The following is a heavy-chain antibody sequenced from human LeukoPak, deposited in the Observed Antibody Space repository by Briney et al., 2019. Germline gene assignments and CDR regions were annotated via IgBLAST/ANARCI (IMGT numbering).Heavy chain of an antibody. CDR2: ISSSSSYI. J-gene: IGHJ3*02. CDR3: ARVLTVGATTDAFDI. V-gene: IGHV3-21*01. Sequence: GGSLILSCAASGFTFSSYSMNWVRQAPGKGLEWVSSISSSSSYIYYADSVKGRFTISRDNAKNSLYLQMNSLRAEDTAVYYCARVLTVGATTDAFDIWGQGTMVTVSS. D-gene: IGHD1-26*01. CDR1: GFTFSSYS.